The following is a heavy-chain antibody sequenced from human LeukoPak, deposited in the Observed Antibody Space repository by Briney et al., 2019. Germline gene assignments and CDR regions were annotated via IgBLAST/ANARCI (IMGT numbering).Heavy chain of an antibody. J-gene: IGHJ4*02. D-gene: IGHD4-17*01. CDR1: GFTFSSYW. Sequence: PGGSLRLSCAASGFTFSSYWMHWVRQAPGKGLEWVSTISGRGGSTYYADSVKGRFTISRDNSKNTLYLQMNSLRADDTAVYYCAKDATVTTYYFDFWGQGTLVTVSS. CDR2: ISGRGGST. V-gene: IGHV3-23*01. CDR3: AKDATVTTYYFDF.